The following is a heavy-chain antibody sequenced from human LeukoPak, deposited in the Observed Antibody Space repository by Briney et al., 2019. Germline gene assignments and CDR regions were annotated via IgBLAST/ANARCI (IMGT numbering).Heavy chain of an antibody. CDR2: INHSGST. Sequence: SSETLSLTCAVYGGSFSGYYWSWIRQPPGKGLEWIGEINHSGSTNYNPSLKSRVTISVDTSKNQFSLKLSSVTAADTAVYYCARGTYYYDSSGYYYVLPDYWGQGTLVTVSS. CDR3: ARGTYYYDSSGYYYVLPDY. J-gene: IGHJ4*02. D-gene: IGHD3-22*01. CDR1: GGSFSGYY. V-gene: IGHV4-34*01.